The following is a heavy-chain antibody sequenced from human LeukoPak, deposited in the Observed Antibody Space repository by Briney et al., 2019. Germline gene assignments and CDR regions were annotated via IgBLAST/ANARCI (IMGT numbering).Heavy chain of an antibody. CDR2: IKQDGSEK. J-gene: IGHJ6*04. D-gene: IGHD5-12*01. V-gene: IGHV3-7*01. CDR3: AACGDIVATSV. Sequence: GGSLRLSCAASGFTFSSYEMNWVRQAPGKGLEWVANIKQDGSEKYYVDSVKGRFTISRDNAKNSLYLQMNSLRAEDTAVYYCAACGDIVATSVWGKGTTVTVSS. CDR1: GFTFSSYE.